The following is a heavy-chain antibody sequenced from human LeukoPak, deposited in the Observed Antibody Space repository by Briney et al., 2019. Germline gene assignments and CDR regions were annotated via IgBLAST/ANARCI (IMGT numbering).Heavy chain of an antibody. D-gene: IGHD1-1*01. CDR2: MNPNSGNT. V-gene: IGHV1-8*03. CDR3: ARGGESWNGGLTWNDY. CDR1: GYTFTGYY. Sequence: ASVKVSCKASGYTFTGYYMHWVRQATGQGLEWMGWMNPNSGNTGYAQKFQGRVTITRNTSISTAYMELSSLRSEDTAVYYCARGGESWNGGLTWNDYWGQGTLVTVSS. J-gene: IGHJ4*02.